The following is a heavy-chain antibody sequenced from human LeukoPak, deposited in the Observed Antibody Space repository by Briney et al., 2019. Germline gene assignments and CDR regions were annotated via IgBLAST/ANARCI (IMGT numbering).Heavy chain of an antibody. D-gene: IGHD6-6*01. V-gene: IGHV4-39*01. CDR3: ARRGGAARPPRFDY. J-gene: IGHJ4*02. CDR2: IYYSGST. Sequence: SETLSLTCTVSGGSISSSSYYWGWIRQPPGKGLEWIGSIYYSGSTYCNPSLKSRVTISVDTSKNQFSLKLSSVTAADTAVYYCARRGGAARPPRFDYWGQGTLVTVSS. CDR1: GGSISSSSYY.